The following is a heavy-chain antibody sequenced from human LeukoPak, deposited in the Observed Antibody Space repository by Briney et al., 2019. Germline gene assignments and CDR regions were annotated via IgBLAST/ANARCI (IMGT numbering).Heavy chain of an antibody. V-gene: IGHV3-23*01. CDR3: AKVRDGYNFDY. J-gene: IGHJ4*02. Sequence: GGSLRLSCAASGFKLSSYGMSWVRQAPGKGLEWVSAISGSGGSTYYADSVKGRFTISRDNSKNTLYLQMNSLRAEDTAVYYCAKVRDGYNFDYWGQGTLVTVSS. D-gene: IGHD5-24*01. CDR1: GFKLSSYG. CDR2: ISGSGGST.